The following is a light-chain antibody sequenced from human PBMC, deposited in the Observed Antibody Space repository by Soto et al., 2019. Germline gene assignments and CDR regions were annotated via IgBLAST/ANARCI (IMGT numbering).Light chain of an antibody. CDR2: KAS. V-gene: IGKV1-5*03. CDR1: QTISSW. Sequence: DIQLTQSPSSLSASVGDRVTITCRASQTISSWLAWYQQKPGKVPKLLIYKASTLKSGVPSRFSGSGSGTEFTLTISSLQPDDFATYYCQHYNSYSEAFGQGTKVDI. J-gene: IGKJ1*01. CDR3: QHYNSYSEA.